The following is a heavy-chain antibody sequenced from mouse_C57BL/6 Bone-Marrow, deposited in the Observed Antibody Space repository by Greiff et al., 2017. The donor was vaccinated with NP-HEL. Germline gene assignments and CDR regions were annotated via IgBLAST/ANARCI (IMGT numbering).Heavy chain of an antibody. CDR1: GYTFTSYW. V-gene: IGHV1-55*01. CDR3: ARNYYGSSIYWYFDV. CDR2: IYPGSGST. D-gene: IGHD1-1*01. J-gene: IGHJ1*03. Sequence: VKLMESGAELVKPGASVKMSCKASGYTFTSYWITWVKQRPGQGLEWIGDIYPGSGSTNYNEKFKSKATLTVDTSSSTAYMQLSSLTSEDSAVYYCARNYYGSSIYWYFDVWGTGTTVTVSS.